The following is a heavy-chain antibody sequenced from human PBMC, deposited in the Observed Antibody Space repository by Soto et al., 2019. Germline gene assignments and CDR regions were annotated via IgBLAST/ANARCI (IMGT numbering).Heavy chain of an antibody. J-gene: IGHJ6*02. D-gene: IGHD3-10*01. CDR3: ARGGVGDPPTSRDYYYYGMDV. V-gene: IGHV1-18*04. Sequence: GASVKVSCKASGYTFTSYGISWVRQAPGQGLEWMGWISAYNGNTNYAQKLQGRVTMTTDTSTSTAYMELRSLRSDDTAVYYCARGGVGDPPTSRDYYYYGMDVWGQGTTVTVSS. CDR2: ISAYNGNT. CDR1: GYTFTSYG.